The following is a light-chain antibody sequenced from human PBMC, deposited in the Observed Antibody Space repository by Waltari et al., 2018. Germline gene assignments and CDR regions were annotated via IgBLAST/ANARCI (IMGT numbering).Light chain of an antibody. CDR3: QQHDSSFSGT. CDR1: QSVSSSY. V-gene: IGKV3-20*01. J-gene: IGKJ3*01. CDR2: GAS. Sequence: EIVLTQSPGTLSLSPGERATLSCRASQSVSSSYLAWYQQKPGQAPRLLIYGASNRATGIPDRFSGSGSGTDFTLTISRLEPEDFAVYYCQQHDSSFSGTFGPGSKVDIK.